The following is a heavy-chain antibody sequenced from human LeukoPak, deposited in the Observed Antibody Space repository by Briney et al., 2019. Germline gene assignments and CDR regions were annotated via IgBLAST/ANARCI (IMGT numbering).Heavy chain of an antibody. CDR3: ARIYYYGSGSRPDAFDI. CDR2: ISSSSSYT. Sequence: GGSLRLSCAASGFTFSDYYMGWIRQAPGKGLEWVSYISSSSSYTNYADSVKGRFTISRDNAKNSLYLQMNSLRAEDTAVYYCARIYYYGSGSRPDAFDIWGQGTMVTVSS. D-gene: IGHD3-10*01. CDR1: GFTFSDYY. V-gene: IGHV3-11*03. J-gene: IGHJ3*02.